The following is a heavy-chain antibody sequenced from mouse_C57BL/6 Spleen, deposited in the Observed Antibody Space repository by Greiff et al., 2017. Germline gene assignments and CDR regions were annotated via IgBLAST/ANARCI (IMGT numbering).Heavy chain of an antibody. CDR1: GFNIKDYY. CDR3: TTGGNYGGDAMDY. CDR2: IDPEDGDT. V-gene: IGHV14-1*01. J-gene: IGHJ4*01. D-gene: IGHD2-1*01. Sequence: VQLQQSGAELVRPGASVKLSCTASGFNIKDYYMHWVKQRPEQGLEWIGRIDPEDGDTEYAPKFQGKATMTADTSSNTAYLQLSSLTSEDTAVYYCTTGGNYGGDAMDYWGQGTSVTVSS.